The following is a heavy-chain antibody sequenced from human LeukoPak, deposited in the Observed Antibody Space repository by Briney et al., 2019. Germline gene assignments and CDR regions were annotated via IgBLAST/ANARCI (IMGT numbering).Heavy chain of an antibody. CDR2: IYYSGSS. D-gene: IGHD6-6*01. Sequence: SETLSLTCTVSGGSISSSSYFWGWIRQPPEKGLEWIGSIYYSGSSYYNPSLKSRVTISVDTSKNQFSLRLNSVTAADTAVYYCARDRVEYSSRFYYYGMDVWGQGTTVTVSS. J-gene: IGHJ6*02. CDR1: GGSISSSSYF. CDR3: ARDRVEYSSRFYYYGMDV. V-gene: IGHV4-39*02.